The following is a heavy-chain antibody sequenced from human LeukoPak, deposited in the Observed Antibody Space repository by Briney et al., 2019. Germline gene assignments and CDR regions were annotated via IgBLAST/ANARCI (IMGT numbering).Heavy chain of an antibody. D-gene: IGHD3-10*01. CDR1: GYTFTSYG. CDR2: ISAYNGNT. Sequence: ASVKVSCKASGYTFTSYGISWVRQAPGQGLEWMGWISAYNGNTNYAQKLQGRVTMTTDTSASTAYTELSSLRSEDTAVYYCARAPILLWFGELSDYWGQGTLVTVSS. V-gene: IGHV1-18*01. CDR3: ARAPILLWFGELSDY. J-gene: IGHJ4*02.